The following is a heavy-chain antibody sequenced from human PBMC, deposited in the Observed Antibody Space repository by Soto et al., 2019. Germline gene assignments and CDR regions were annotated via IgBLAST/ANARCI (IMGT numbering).Heavy chain of an antibody. J-gene: IGHJ6*02. D-gene: IGHD3-22*01. CDR3: ARVYYYDSSGYPTWAYYYYGMDV. Sequence: SGTLSLTCAVYGGSFSGYYWSWIRQPPGKGLEWIGEINHSGSTNYNPSLKSRVTISVDTSKNQFSLKLSSVTAADTAVYYCARVYYYDSSGYPTWAYYYYGMDVWGQGTTVTVSS. V-gene: IGHV4-34*01. CDR1: GGSFSGYY. CDR2: INHSGST.